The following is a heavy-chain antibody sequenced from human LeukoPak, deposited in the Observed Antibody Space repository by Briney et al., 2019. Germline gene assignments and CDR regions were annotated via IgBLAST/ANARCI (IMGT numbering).Heavy chain of an antibody. D-gene: IGHD3-22*01. CDR2: IIPIFGTA. CDR3: AKGGYDSSGYYLGPNWFDP. J-gene: IGHJ5*02. CDR1: GGTFSSYA. Sequence: ASVKVSCKASGGTFSSYAISWVRQAPGQGLEWMGGIIPIFGTANYAQKFQGRVTITADESTSTAYMELSGLRSEDTAVYYCAKGGYDSSGYYLGPNWFDPWGQGTLVTVSS. V-gene: IGHV1-69*13.